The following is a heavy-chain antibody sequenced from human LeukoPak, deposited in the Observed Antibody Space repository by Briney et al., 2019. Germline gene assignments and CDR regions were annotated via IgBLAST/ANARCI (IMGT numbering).Heavy chain of an antibody. CDR3: ARAGGYCGRISCPYYFDY. V-gene: IGHV1-8*02. J-gene: IGHJ4*02. CDR2: ISAYSGKT. D-gene: IGHD2-15*01. Sequence: ASVKVSCKSSGYTFSIYGFTWVRHAPGQGLEWMGWISAYSGKTLYAEKFQGRVTMTRNTSISTAYMELSSLRSEDTAVYYCARAGGYCGRISCPYYFDYWGQGSLVAVSS. CDR1: GYTFSIYG.